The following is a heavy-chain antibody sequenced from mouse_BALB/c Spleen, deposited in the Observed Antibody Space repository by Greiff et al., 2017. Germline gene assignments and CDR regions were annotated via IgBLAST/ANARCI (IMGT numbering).Heavy chain of an antibody. V-gene: IGHV7-1*02. Sequence: EVMLVESGGGLVQPGGSLRLSCATSGFTFSDFYMEWVRQPPGKRLEWIAASRNKANDYTTEYSASVKGRFIVSRDTSQSILYLQMNALRAEDTAIYYCARSYYGSFPFAYWGQGTLVTVSA. CDR2: SRNKANDYTT. J-gene: IGHJ3*01. D-gene: IGHD1-1*01. CDR1: GFTFSDFY. CDR3: ARSYYGSFPFAY.